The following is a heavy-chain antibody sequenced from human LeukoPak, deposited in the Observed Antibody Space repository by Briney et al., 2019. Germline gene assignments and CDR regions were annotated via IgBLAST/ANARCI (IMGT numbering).Heavy chain of an antibody. CDR3: ARRRYSSRPSAGNWFDP. Sequence: SETLSLTCTVSGGSISSSSYYWGWIRQPPGKGLEWIGSIYYSGSTYYNPSLKSRVTISVDTSKNQFSLKLSSVTAADTAVYYCARRRYSSRPSAGNWFDPWGQGTLVTVSS. CDR1: GGSISSSSYY. CDR2: IYYSGST. J-gene: IGHJ5*02. V-gene: IGHV4-39*07. D-gene: IGHD6-13*01.